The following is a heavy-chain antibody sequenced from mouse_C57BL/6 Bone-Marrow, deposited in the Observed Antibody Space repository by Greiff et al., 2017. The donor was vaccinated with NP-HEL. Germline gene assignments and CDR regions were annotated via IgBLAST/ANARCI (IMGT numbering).Heavy chain of an antibody. CDR1: GFTFSSYG. V-gene: IGHV5-6*01. CDR3: ARHYYSNYFDY. CDR2: ISSGGSYT. Sequence: EVKVVESGGDLVKPGGSLKLSCAASGFTFSSYGMSWVRQTPEKRLEWVATISSGGSYTYYPDSVKGRFTISRDNAKNTLYLQMSSLKSEDTAMYYCARHYYSNYFDYWGRGTTLTVSS. D-gene: IGHD2-5*01. J-gene: IGHJ2*01.